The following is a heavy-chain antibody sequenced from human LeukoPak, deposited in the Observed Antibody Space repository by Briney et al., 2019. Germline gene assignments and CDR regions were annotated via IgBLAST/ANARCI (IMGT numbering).Heavy chain of an antibody. CDR3: ARRHYDSSGLRWFDP. V-gene: IGHV1-69*05. CDR1: GGTFSSYA. Sequence: GASVKVSCKASGGTFSSYAISWVRQAPGQGLEWMGGIIPIFGTANYAQKFQGRVTITTDGSTSTAYMELSSLRSEDTAVYYCARRHYDSSGLRWFDPWGQGTLVTVSS. J-gene: IGHJ5*02. D-gene: IGHD3-22*01. CDR2: IIPIFGTA.